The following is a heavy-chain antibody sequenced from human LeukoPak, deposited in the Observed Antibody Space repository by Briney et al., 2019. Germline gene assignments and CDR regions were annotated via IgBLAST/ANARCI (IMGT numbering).Heavy chain of an antibody. CDR3: ARDPGVVGITGTWYNWFDP. J-gene: IGHJ5*02. CDR2: IIPIFGTA. Sequence: SVKVSCKASGGTFSSYAISWVRQAPGQGLEWMGGIIPIFGTANYAQKFQGRVTITADESTSTAYMELSSLRSEDTAVCYCARDPGVVGITGTWYNWFDPWGQGTLVTVSS. V-gene: IGHV1-69*13. CDR1: GGTFSSYA. D-gene: IGHD1-7*01.